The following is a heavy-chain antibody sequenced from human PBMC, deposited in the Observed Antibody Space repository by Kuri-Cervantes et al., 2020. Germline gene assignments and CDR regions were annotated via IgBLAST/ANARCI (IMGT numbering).Heavy chain of an antibody. CDR3: ARDHPVTAAFDI. CDR1: GFTFKNYG. D-gene: IGHD2-21*02. Sequence: GGSLRLSCVVSGFTFKNYGMTWVRQAPGKGLEWVSAISGSGGSTYYADSVKGRFTISRDNAKNSLYLQMNSLRAEDTAVYCCARDHPVTAAFDIWGQGTMVTVSS. V-gene: IGHV3-21*03. J-gene: IGHJ3*02. CDR2: ISGSGGST.